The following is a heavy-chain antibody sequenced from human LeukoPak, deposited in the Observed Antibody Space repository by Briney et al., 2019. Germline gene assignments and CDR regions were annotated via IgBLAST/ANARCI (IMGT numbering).Heavy chain of an antibody. J-gene: IGHJ4*02. CDR1: GGSISGSSNY. CDR2: MDYSGST. D-gene: IGHD6-13*01. Sequence: PSETLPLTCTVSGGSISGSSNYWGWIRQPPGKGLEWIAYMDYSGSTYYNPSLKSRVTKSVYTSKNHFSLKLSSVTAADTAVYYCARHRPGTGYNRRWPVYWGQGILVTVSS. CDR3: ARHRPGTGYNRRWPVY. V-gene: IGHV4-39*01.